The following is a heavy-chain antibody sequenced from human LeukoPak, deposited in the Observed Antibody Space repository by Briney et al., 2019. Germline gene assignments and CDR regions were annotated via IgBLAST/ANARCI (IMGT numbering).Heavy chain of an antibody. J-gene: IGHJ4*02. D-gene: IGHD3-9*01. V-gene: IGHV3-11*01. CDR2: ISSSGSTI. CDR3: ARNYDILAGHFDY. CDR1: GFIFREYY. Sequence: GGSVRLLCAASGFIFREYYMRWMRQAPGKGLEWVSYISSSGSTIYYADSVKGRLTNCRDNAKNSLYLQMNSLRAEDTAVYYCARNYDILAGHFDYWGQGTLVTVSS.